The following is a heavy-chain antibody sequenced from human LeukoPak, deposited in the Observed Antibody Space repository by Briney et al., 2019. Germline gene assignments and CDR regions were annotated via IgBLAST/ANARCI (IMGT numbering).Heavy chain of an antibody. CDR1: GGSISGYY. CDR2: IYNSGIT. J-gene: IGHJ5*01. Sequence: SETLSLTCTVSGGSISGYYWTWIRQLPGKGLEWVGYIYNSGITNYNPSLKSRVTVSVDTSKNQFSLRLTSVTAADTAVYYCARSVPSLDYLFDSWGHGTLVTVSS. D-gene: IGHD4-11*01. CDR3: ARSVPSLDYLFDS. V-gene: IGHV4-59*08.